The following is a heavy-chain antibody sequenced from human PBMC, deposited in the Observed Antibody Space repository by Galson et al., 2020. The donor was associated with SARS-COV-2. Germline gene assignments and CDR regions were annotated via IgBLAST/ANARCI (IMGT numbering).Heavy chain of an antibody. J-gene: IGHJ6*02. CDR3: ARDPSLKSSIAARYHLSGMDV. D-gene: IGHD6-6*01. CDR2: INPNSGGT. CDR1: GYTFTGYY. V-gene: IGHV1-2*02. Sequence: ASVKVSCKASGYTFTGYYMHWVRQAPGQGLEWMGWINPNSGGTNYAQKFQGRVTMTRDTSISTAYMELSRLRSDDTAVYYCARDPSLKSSIAARYHLSGMDVWGQGTTVTVSS.